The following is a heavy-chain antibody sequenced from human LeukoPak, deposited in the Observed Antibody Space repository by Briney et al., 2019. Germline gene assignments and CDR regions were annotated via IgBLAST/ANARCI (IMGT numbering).Heavy chain of an antibody. CDR2: ISGSGGST. D-gene: IGHD2-8*02. CDR3: AKTRGVLVVVRDAFDI. CDR1: GFTFRSYA. Sequence: GGSLRLSCAASGFTFRSYAMSWVRQAPGKGLEWVSVISGSGGSTFYADSVKGRFTISRHNSKNTLYLQMNSLRAEDTAVYYCAKTRGVLVVVRDAFDIWGQGTMVTVSS. J-gene: IGHJ3*02. V-gene: IGHV3-23*01.